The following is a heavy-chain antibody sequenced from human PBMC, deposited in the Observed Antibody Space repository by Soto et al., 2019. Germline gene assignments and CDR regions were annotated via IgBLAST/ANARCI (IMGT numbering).Heavy chain of an antibody. CDR1: GGTFSSYA. Sequence: GASVKVSCKASGGTFSSYATSWVRQAPGQGLEWMGGIIPIFGTANYAQKFQGRVTITADESTSTAYMELSSLRSEDTAVYYCAREPWRDYYDSSGYSSSWGQGTLVTVSS. CDR3: AREPWRDYYDSSGYSSS. D-gene: IGHD3-22*01. V-gene: IGHV1-69*13. CDR2: IIPIFGTA. J-gene: IGHJ5*02.